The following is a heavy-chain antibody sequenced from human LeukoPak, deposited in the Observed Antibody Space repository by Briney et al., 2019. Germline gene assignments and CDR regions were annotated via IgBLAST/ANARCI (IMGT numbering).Heavy chain of an antibody. CDR3: ARSPGGLNYFDY. D-gene: IGHD2-8*02. J-gene: IGHJ4*02. CDR1: GYSFTSYW. V-gene: IGHV5-51*01. Sequence: PGESLKISCKGSGYSFTSYWIGWGRQMPGKGLGGMGIIYPGDSDTRYSPSFQGQVTISADKSIGTAHLQWSGLKASDTAMYYCARSPGGLNYFDYWGQGTLVTVSS. CDR2: IYPGDSDT.